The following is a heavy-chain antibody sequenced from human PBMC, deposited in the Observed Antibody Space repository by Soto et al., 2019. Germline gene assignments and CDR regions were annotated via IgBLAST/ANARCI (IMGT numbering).Heavy chain of an antibody. CDR2: IYYSGST. Sequence: SETLSLTCTVSGGSISSYYWSWIRQPPGKGLEWIGYIYYSGSTNYNPSLKSRVTISVDTSKNQFSLKLSFVTAADTAVYYCVGLSGWFDPGGQGTLVTVSS. V-gene: IGHV4-59*01. CDR1: GGSISSYY. J-gene: IGHJ5*02. CDR3: VGLSGWFDP.